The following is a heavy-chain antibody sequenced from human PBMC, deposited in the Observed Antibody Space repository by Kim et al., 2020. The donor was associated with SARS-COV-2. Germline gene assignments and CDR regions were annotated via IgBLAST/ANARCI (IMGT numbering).Heavy chain of an antibody. Sequence: ASVKVSCKASGYTFTSYYMHWVRQAPGQGLEWMGIINPSGGSTSYAQKFQGRVTMTRDTSTSTVYMELSSLRSEDTAVYYCARVPRIQLWSPSYGMDGWGQGTTVTVSS. CDR3: ARVPRIQLWSPSYGMDG. J-gene: IGHJ6*02. CDR1: GYTFTSYY. D-gene: IGHD5-18*01. V-gene: IGHV1-46*01. CDR2: INPSGGST.